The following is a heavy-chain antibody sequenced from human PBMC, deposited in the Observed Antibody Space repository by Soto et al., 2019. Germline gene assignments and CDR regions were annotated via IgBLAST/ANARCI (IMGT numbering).Heavy chain of an antibody. J-gene: IGHJ4*02. Sequence: PGGSLRLSCTASGFTFSSNAMGWVRQAPGKGLEWVSSIGNSGGLTVYADSVKGRFTISRDNSRNTVFLQMSSLRAEDTAVYYCANIHTTSANFDYWGQGTLVTVSS. V-gene: IGHV3-23*01. CDR3: ANIHTTSANFDY. CDR1: GFTFSSNA. CDR2: IGNSGGLT. D-gene: IGHD2-2*01.